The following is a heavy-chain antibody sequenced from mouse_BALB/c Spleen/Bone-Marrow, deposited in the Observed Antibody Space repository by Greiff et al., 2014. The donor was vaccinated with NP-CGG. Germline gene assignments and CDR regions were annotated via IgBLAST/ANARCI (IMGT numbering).Heavy chain of an antibody. CDR2: IDPANGNI. D-gene: IGHD1-1*01. CDR1: GFNIKDTY. CDR3: VPYYYGRWFAN. V-gene: IGHV14-3*02. J-gene: IGHJ3*01. Sequence: EVKLMESGTELVKPGASVKLSCTASGFNIKDTYMHWVKQRPEQGLEWIGRIDPANGNIKYDPKFQGKATITADTSSNTAYLQLSSLTSEDTAVYYCVPYYYGRWFANWGQGTLVTVSA.